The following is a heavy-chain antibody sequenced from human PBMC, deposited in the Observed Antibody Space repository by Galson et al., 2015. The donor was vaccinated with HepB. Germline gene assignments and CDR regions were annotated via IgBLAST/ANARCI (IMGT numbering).Heavy chain of an antibody. CDR1: GGSISSSSYY. D-gene: IGHD3-22*01. J-gene: IGHJ4*02. Sequence: ETLSLTCTVSGGSISSSSYYWGWIRQPPGKGLEWIGSIYYSGSTYYNPSLKSRVTISVDTSKNQFSLKLSSVTAADTAVYYCAKQAFHYYDSSAYFDYWGQGTLVTVSS. CDR3: AKQAFHYYDSSAYFDY. V-gene: IGHV4-39*01. CDR2: IYYSGST.